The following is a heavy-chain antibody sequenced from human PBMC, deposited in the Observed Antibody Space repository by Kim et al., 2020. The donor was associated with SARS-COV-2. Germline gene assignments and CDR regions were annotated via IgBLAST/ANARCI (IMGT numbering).Heavy chain of an antibody. J-gene: IGHJ6*03. CDR3: ARDGGYYYYMDV. Sequence: YYSPSLKSRVTISGDTSKNQFSLKLSSVTAADTAVYYCARDGGYYYYMDVWGKGTTVTVSS. D-gene: IGHD3-16*01. V-gene: IGHV4-31*02.